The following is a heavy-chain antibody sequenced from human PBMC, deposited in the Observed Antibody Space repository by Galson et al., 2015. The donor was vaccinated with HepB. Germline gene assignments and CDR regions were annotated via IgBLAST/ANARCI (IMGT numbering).Heavy chain of an antibody. V-gene: IGHV3-30-3*01. Sequence: SLRLSCAASGFTFSSYAMHWVRQAPGKGLEWVAVISYDGSNKYYADSVKGRFTISRDNSKNTLYLQMNSLRAEDTAVYYCAKGLEQWSLTHAFDIWGQGTMVTVSS. D-gene: IGHD6-19*01. CDR2: ISYDGSNK. J-gene: IGHJ3*02. CDR3: AKGLEQWSLTHAFDI. CDR1: GFTFSSYA.